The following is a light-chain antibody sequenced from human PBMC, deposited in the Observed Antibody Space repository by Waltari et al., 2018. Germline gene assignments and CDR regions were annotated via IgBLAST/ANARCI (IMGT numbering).Light chain of an antibody. J-gene: IGKJ4*02. CDR2: AAS. V-gene: IGKV1-12*01. CDR3: QQANSFPLT. Sequence: DIQMTQFPSSVSASVGDRVTITCRASQDISRWLAWYQQKPGKAPKFLIYAASNLQSGVPSRFSGTGSGTDFTLTISSLQPEDCATYYCQQANSFPLTFGGGTKVEIK. CDR1: QDISRW.